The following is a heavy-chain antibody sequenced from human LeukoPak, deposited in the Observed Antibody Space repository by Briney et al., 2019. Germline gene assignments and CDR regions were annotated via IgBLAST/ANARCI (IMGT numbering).Heavy chain of an antibody. V-gene: IGHV4-38-2*02. Sequence: SESLSLACTVSGYSINNNYYWDWIRQPPGKGLEWIASIYHSGTTYYNPALKSRVTISLDSSKNQFSLKLSSVTAADTAVYYCVRLRAHAYNYGFDYWGQGTLVTVSS. D-gene: IGHD5-24*01. CDR2: IYHSGTT. CDR1: GYSINNNYY. J-gene: IGHJ4*02. CDR3: VRLRAHAYNYGFDY.